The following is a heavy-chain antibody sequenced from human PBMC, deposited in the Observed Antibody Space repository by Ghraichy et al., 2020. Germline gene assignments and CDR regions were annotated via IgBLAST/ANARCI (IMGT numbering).Heavy chain of an antibody. CDR3: IKDKPFSGSEYIDH. CDR2: IRSEGSGGTT. J-gene: IGHJ4*01. V-gene: IGHV3-15*01. Sequence: GGSLRLSCATSGLTFVDAWMSWVRQAPGRGLEWVGHIRSEGSGGTTDYAAPVKGRVTISSDDTREMVFLQMNSLRTEETAGYYCIKDKPFSGSEYIDHWGQGTLGTVAS. D-gene: IGHD1-26*01. CDR1: GLTFVDAW.